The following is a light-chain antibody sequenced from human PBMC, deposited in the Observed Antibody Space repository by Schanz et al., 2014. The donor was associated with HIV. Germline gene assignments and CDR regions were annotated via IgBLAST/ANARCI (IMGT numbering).Light chain of an antibody. Sequence: DIQMTQSPPTLSASIGDRVTITCRASQTITDSLAWYQQKPGKAPKLLIYKASNLESGVPSRFIGRGSGTEFTLTISSLQPDDFATYYCQQFHTYPYTFGQGTKLEIK. J-gene: IGKJ2*01. CDR1: QTITDS. CDR2: KAS. CDR3: QQFHTYPYT. V-gene: IGKV1-5*03.